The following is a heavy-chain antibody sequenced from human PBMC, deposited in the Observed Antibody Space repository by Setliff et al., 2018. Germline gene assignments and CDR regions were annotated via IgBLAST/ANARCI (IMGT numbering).Heavy chain of an antibody. Sequence: PGESLKISCKASGYNFLDYWIGWVRQMPGKGLEWMGIIYPDDSDTRYSPSVQGPFTISADKSISTAYLQWSSLKASDTALYYCARRRRFDSGGPRSPWYFDLWDRGTLVTVSS. J-gene: IGHJ2*01. CDR2: IYPDDSDT. CDR3: ARRRRFDSGGPRSPWYFDL. D-gene: IGHD3-22*01. CDR1: GYNFLDYW. V-gene: IGHV5-51*01.